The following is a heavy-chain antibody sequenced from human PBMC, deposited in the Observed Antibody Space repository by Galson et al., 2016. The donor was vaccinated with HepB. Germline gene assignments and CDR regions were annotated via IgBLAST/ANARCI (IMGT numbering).Heavy chain of an antibody. Sequence: SLRLSCAASGFTFIKYAMTWVRQAPGKGLEWVSASSGSGATTYYADSVKGRFTISRDNSKSTLYLQMRSLRADDTAVYYCARDLSFYYASGSYVLTPKYFIYWGQGTLVTVAS. V-gene: IGHV3-23*01. D-gene: IGHD3-10*01. CDR2: SSGSGATT. CDR1: GFTFIKYA. J-gene: IGHJ4*02. CDR3: ARDLSFYYASGSYVLTPKYFIY.